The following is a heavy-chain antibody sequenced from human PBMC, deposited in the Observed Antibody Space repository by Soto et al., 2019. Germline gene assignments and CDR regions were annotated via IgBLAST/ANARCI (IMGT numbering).Heavy chain of an antibody. CDR3: ARALKYIVVVPAAIPEGFDP. J-gene: IGHJ5*02. V-gene: IGHV3-23*01. CDR1: GFTFSSYA. CDR2: ISASSGST. D-gene: IGHD2-2*02. Sequence: PGGSLRVSCAASGFTFSSYAMSWVLQALGKWLEWVSSISASSGSTYYADYVRGQFTISRDNSKNTLDLQMNSLRAEDTAVYYCARALKYIVVVPAAIPEGFDPWGQGTLVTVSS.